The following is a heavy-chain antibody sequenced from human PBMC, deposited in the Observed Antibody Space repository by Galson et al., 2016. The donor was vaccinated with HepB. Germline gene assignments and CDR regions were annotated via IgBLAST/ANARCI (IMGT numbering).Heavy chain of an antibody. CDR2: IWYDGTNK. Sequence: SLRLSCAASGFTFSNYGGHWVRKAPGKGLEWVTLIWYDGTNKYSADSVTGRFTVSRDNSKNTLYLQMNRLRAEDTAVYYCARGGYSYDTQGGYYDYYGMDVWGQGTTVTVSS. D-gene: IGHD5-18*01. J-gene: IGHJ6*02. CDR3: ARGGYSYDTQGGYYDYYGMDV. CDR1: GFTFSNYG. V-gene: IGHV3-33*01.